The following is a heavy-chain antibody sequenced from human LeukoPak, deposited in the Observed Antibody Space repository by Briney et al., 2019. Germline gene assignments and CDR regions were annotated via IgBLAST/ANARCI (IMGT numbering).Heavy chain of an antibody. CDR1: GFTFSSYS. D-gene: IGHD1-26*01. V-gene: IGHV3-21*01. CDR3: ARVGGGSYYFDY. Sequence: PGGSLRLSCAASGFTFSSYSMTWVRQAPGKGLEWVSSISSSSSYIYYADSVKGRFTFSRDNAKNSLYLQMNSLRAEDTAVYYCARVGGGSYYFDYWGQGTLVTVSS. CDR2: ISSSSSYI. J-gene: IGHJ4*02.